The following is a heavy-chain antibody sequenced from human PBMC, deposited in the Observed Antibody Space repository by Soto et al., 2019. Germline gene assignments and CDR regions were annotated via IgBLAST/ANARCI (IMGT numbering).Heavy chain of an antibody. CDR1: GDSISDTIYY. V-gene: IGHV4-39*01. Sequence: WETLSLTCRVSGDSISDTIYYWGWVRQSPGKGLEWIGSIHYSGTTQFHPSLKTRVTISVDTSKNEFSLRLRSVTAADTAVYFCARHLKAVAAAMVYWGQGIPVTVSS. CDR2: IHYSGTT. D-gene: IGHD6-19*01. J-gene: IGHJ4*02. CDR3: ARHLKAVAAAMVY.